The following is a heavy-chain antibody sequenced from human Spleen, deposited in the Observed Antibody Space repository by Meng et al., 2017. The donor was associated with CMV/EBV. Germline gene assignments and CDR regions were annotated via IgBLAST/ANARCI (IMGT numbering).Heavy chain of an antibody. V-gene: IGHV3-7*01. D-gene: IGHD2-2*01. CDR1: GFSFSSNA. CDR3: ARDRGWYQLLGVFDV. Sequence: GGSLRLSCAASGFSFSSNAMTWVRQAPGKGLEWVANIKQDGSEKYYVDSVRGRFATSRDNAKSSLYLQMNSLRAEDTAVYYCARDRGWYQLLGVFDVWGQGTMVTVSS. CDR2: IKQDGSEK. J-gene: IGHJ3*01.